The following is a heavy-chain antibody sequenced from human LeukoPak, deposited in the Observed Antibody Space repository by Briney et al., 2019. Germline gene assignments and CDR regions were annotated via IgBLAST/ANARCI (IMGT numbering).Heavy chain of an antibody. CDR2: IKQDGSDK. J-gene: IGHJ5*01. Sequence: AGRSLRLSCAASGFTFSTYWMSWVRQAPGKGLEWVANIKQDGSDKNYADSVKGRFTISRDNAKNLVYLQMNSLRVDDTAVYYCAREQWLFDFWGRGTLVTVSS. D-gene: IGHD6-19*01. CDR3: AREQWLFDF. CDR1: GFTFSTYW. V-gene: IGHV3-7*01.